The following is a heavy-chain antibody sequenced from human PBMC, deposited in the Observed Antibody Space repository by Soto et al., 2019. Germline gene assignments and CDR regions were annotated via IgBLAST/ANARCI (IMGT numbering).Heavy chain of an antibody. D-gene: IGHD6-13*01. CDR1: GFTFSSYA. CDR2: ISYDGSNK. V-gene: IGHV3-30-3*01. Sequence: GGSLRLSCXASGFTFSSYAMHWVRQAPGKGLEWVAVISYDGSNKYYADSVKGRFTISRDNSKNTLYLQMNSLRAEDTAVYYCARHRSSSSWHPPVCYGMDVWGQGTTVTVSS. J-gene: IGHJ6*02. CDR3: ARHRSSSSWHPPVCYGMDV.